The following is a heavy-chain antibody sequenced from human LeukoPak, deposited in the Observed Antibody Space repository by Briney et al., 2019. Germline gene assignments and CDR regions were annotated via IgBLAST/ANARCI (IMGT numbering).Heavy chain of an antibody. V-gene: IGHV4-38-2*02. CDR2: IYHSGRT. Sequence: SETLSLTCSVSDYSISSGYCRGWIRQPPGKGLEWIGSIYHSGRTYFSPSLKSRVTISADTSKDQFSLKMTSVTAADTAVYYCVRQGPEVVISFIAGGDYWGQGILVTVSS. CDR1: DYSISSGYC. D-gene: IGHD3-22*01. J-gene: IGHJ4*02. CDR3: VRQGPEVVISFIAGGDY.